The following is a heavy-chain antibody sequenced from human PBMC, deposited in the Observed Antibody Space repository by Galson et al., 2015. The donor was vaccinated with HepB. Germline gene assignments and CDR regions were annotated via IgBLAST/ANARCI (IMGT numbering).Heavy chain of an antibody. D-gene: IGHD6-13*01. Sequence: SLRLSCAASGFTFSSYAMSWVRQAPGKGLEWVSAISGSGGSTYYADSVKGRFTISRDNSKNTLYLQMNSLRAEDTAVYYCAKDRRTRSSSWFSGRLDYWGQGTLVTVSS. J-gene: IGHJ4*02. CDR3: AKDRRTRSSSWFSGRLDY. V-gene: IGHV3-23*01. CDR2: ISGSGGST. CDR1: GFTFSSYA.